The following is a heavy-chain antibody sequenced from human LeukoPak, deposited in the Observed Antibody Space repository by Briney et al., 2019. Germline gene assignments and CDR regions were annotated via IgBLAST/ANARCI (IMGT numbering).Heavy chain of an antibody. J-gene: IGHJ5*02. Sequence: GGSLRLSCAASGFTFSSHAMNWVRQAPGKGLEWVSSIGGIGASTYYADSVKGRFTISRDNSKNTLYLQMNSLRGEDTALYYCAKAAYGDYVNWFDHWGQGILVIVSS. D-gene: IGHD4-17*01. V-gene: IGHV3-23*01. CDR2: IGGIGAST. CDR1: GFTFSSHA. CDR3: AKAAYGDYVNWFDH.